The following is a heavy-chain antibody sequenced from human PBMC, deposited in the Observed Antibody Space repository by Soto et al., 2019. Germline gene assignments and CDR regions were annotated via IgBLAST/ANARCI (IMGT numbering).Heavy chain of an antibody. CDR2: ISSSSSTI. CDR3: AXXYGSGXADYYYMAV. CDR1: GFTFSSYS. Sequence: GSLRLSCAASGFTFSSYSMNWVRQAPGKGLEWVSYISSSSSTIYYADSVKGRFTISRDNAKNSLYLQMNSLRAEDTAVYYCAXXYGSGXADYYYMAVWGKGTTVTVSS. D-gene: IGHD3-10*01. V-gene: IGHV3-48*01. J-gene: IGHJ6*03.